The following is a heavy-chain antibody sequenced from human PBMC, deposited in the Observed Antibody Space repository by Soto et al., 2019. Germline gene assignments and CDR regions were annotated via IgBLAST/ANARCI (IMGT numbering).Heavy chain of an antibody. J-gene: IGHJ6*02. CDR2: ISYDGSNK. Sequence: QGQLVESGGGVVQPGRSRRLSCAASGFTFSSYGMHWVRQAPGKGLEWVAIISYDGSNKYYADSVKGRFTISRDNSKNTLYLQMNSLRAEDTAVYYCAKDTRYCGGDCYAYYYYYGMDVWGQGTTVTVSS. D-gene: IGHD2-21*02. CDR1: GFTFSSYG. V-gene: IGHV3-30*18. CDR3: AKDTRYCGGDCYAYYYYYGMDV.